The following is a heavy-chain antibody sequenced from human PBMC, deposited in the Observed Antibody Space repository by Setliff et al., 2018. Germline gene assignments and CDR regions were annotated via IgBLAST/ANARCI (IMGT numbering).Heavy chain of an antibody. CDR2: ISHSGST. CDR1: GYSISSGHY. CDR3: ARRRGIDDY. J-gene: IGHJ4*02. V-gene: IGHV4-38-2*01. Sequence: SETLSLTCAVSGYSISSGHYWGWIRQPPGKGLEWIGSISHSGSTYYNPSLRSRVTISLDTAKNQFSPKLTSVTAADTAVYYCARRRGIDDYWGQGTLVTVSS.